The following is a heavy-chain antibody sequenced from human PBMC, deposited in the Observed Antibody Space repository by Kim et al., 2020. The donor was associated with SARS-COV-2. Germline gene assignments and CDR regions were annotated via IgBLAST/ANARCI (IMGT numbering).Heavy chain of an antibody. J-gene: IGHJ4*02. CDR2: IYYSGST. D-gene: IGHD6-19*01. Sequence: SETLSLTCTVSGGSISSYYWSLIRQPPGKGLEWIGYIYYSGSTNYNPSLKSRVTISVDTSKNQFSLKLSSVTAADTAVYYCARLGVAGIDYWGQGTLVTVSS. CDR3: ARLGVAGIDY. CDR1: GGSISSYY. V-gene: IGHV4-59*08.